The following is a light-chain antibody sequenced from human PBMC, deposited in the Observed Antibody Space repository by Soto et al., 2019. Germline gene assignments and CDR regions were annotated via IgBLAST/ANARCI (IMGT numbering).Light chain of an antibody. J-gene: IGKJ1*01. CDR1: QSVSSN. CDR2: GAS. Sequence: EVVLTQSPGTLSLSPGERATLSCRASQSVSSNLAWYQQKPGQPPRLLIYGASTGATGIPARFSGSGSGTELTLTIGSLQSEDCALDDGQQYKNWPRTFGQGTKVDIK. CDR3: QQYKNWPRT. V-gene: IGKV3-15*01.